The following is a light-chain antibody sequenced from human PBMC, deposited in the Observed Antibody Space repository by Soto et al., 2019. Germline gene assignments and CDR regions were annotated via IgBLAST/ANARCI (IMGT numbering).Light chain of an antibody. CDR3: SSYTSSTSLGV. CDR2: EVS. CDR1: SSDVGGYNY. J-gene: IGLJ1*01. V-gene: IGLV2-14*01. Sequence: QAVVTQPASVSGSPGQTITISCTGTSSDVGGYNYVSWYQQHPGKAPKLMIYEVSYRPSGVSNRFSGSKSGNTASLTISGLQAEDEADYYCSSYTSSTSLGVFGTGTKVTVL.